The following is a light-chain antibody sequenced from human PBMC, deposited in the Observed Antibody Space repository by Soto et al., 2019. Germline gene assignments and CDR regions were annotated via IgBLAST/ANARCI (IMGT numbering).Light chain of an antibody. CDR2: EVT. CDR3: SSFAGTNSFV. J-gene: IGLJ1*01. Sequence: QSALTQPPSASGSPGQPVTISCTGTSGDVGGYDYVSWYQQHPGKAPKLMIYEVTKRPLGVPDRFSGSKSGNTASLTVSGLQAEDEADYYCSSFAGTNSFVFGTGTKVTVL. V-gene: IGLV2-8*01. CDR1: SGDVGGYDY.